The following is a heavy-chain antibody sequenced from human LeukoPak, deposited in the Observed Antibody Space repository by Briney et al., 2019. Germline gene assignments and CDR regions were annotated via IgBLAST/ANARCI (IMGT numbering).Heavy chain of an antibody. CDR1: GFSFSSYS. Sequence: GGSLRLSCEASGFSFSSYSMDWVRQAPGKGLEWVASITSGSRYLYCGDSVKGRFTVSRDNTKNSLHLQMNSLRVDDTAVYYCARPSGYYAFDSWGQGTLVTVSS. V-gene: IGHV3-21*06. CDR3: ARPSGYYAFDS. D-gene: IGHD3-22*01. CDR2: ITSGSRYL. J-gene: IGHJ4*02.